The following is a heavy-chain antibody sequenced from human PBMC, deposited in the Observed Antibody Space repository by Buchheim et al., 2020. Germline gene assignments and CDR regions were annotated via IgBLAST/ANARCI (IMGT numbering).Heavy chain of an antibody. V-gene: IGHV4-59*08. D-gene: IGHD3-16*01. CDR2: IYYSGST. CDR3: ARLPTMIPYYYYGMDV. CDR1: GGSISSYY. J-gene: IGHJ6*02. Sequence: QVQLQESGPGLVKPSETLSLTCTVSGGSISSYYWSWIRQPPGKGLEWIGYIYYSGSTNYNPSLKSRVTISVDTSKNQFSLKLSSVTAADTAVYYCARLPTMIPYYYYGMDVWGQGTT.